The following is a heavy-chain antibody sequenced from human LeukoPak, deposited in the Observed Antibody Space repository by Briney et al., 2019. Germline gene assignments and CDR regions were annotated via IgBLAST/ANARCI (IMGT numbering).Heavy chain of an antibody. CDR2: IYPGDSDT. D-gene: IGHD2-15*01. CDR1: GYGFTSYW. V-gene: IGHV5-51*01. Sequence: PGESLKISCKGSGYGFTSYWIGWVRQMPGKGLEWMGVIYPGDSDTRYSPSFQGQVTISADKSISTAYLQWSSLKASDTAMYYCARRRSCSGGSCYEDFDYWGQGTLVTVSS. CDR3: ARRRSCSGGSCYEDFDY. J-gene: IGHJ4*02.